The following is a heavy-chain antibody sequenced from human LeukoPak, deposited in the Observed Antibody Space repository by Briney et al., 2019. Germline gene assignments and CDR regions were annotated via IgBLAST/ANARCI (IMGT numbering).Heavy chain of an antibody. CDR1: GFTFGGYW. D-gene: IGHD3-3*01. CDR3: ATLRESYYDFWSGSFRRDYYYYMDV. J-gene: IGHJ6*03. CDR2: IKQDGSEG. V-gene: IGHV3-7*01. Sequence: GGSLRLSCAASGFTFGGYWMNWVRQAPGKGLEWVANIKQDGSEGHYVDSVKGRFTISRDNAKNSLYLQMNSLRAEDTAVYYCATLRESYYDFWSGSFRRDYYYYMDVWGKGTTVTVSS.